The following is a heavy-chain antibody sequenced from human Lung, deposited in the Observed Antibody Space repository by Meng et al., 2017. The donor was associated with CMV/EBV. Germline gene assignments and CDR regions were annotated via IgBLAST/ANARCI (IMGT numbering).Heavy chain of an antibody. D-gene: IGHD3-10*01. V-gene: IGHV1-18*01. Sequence: QVPLLQSGPEVKKPGASVRVSCKASGYTFGSYGICWVRQAPGQGLEWMGWFVNYVDTYPAPKFQGRVTMTTDTHTSTAFMELRSLRSDDTAVYYCARGTPGRSYSDYWGQGTLVTVSS. CDR3: ARGTPGRSYSDY. CDR1: GYTFGSYG. J-gene: IGHJ4*02. CDR2: FVNYVDT.